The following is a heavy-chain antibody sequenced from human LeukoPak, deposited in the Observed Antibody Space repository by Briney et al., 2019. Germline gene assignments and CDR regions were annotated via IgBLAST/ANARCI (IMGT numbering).Heavy chain of an antibody. V-gene: IGHV5-51*01. Sequence: GESLKISCKGSGYSFTSYWIGWVRQMPGKGLEWMGIIYPGDSDTRYSPSFRGQVTISADKSISTAYLQWSSLKASDTAMYYCAGTYYYDSSGSWVAFDIWGQGTMVTVSS. CDR1: GYSFTSYW. CDR2: IYPGDSDT. D-gene: IGHD3-22*01. CDR3: AGTYYYDSSGSWVAFDI. J-gene: IGHJ3*02.